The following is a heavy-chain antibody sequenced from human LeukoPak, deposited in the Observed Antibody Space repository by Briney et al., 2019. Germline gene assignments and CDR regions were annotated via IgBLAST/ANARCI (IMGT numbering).Heavy chain of an antibody. V-gene: IGHV4-38-2*02. D-gene: IGHD3-22*01. Sequence: SETLSLTCTVSGYSISSGYYWGWIRQPPGKGLEWIGSIYHSGSTYYNPSLKSRVTISVDTSKNQISLKLSSVTAADTAVYYCARGLDYYDSSGHIDYWGQGTLVTVSS. J-gene: IGHJ4*02. CDR3: ARGLDYYDSSGHIDY. CDR2: IYHSGST. CDR1: GYSISSGYY.